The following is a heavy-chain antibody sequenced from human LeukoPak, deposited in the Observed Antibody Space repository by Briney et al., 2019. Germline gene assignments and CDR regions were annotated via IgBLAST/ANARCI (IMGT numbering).Heavy chain of an antibody. V-gene: IGHV3-7*01. CDR2: IKQDGSEK. J-gene: IGHJ4*02. CDR1: EFTFSRYW. CDR3: ARLVGVTRNFDY. D-gene: IGHD1-26*01. Sequence: GGSLRLSCAASEFTFSRYWMSWVRQAPGKGLEWVANIKQDGSEKYYVDSAKGRFTISRDNAKNSLYLQMNSLRAEDTAVYFCARLVGVTRNFDYWGQGTLVTVSS.